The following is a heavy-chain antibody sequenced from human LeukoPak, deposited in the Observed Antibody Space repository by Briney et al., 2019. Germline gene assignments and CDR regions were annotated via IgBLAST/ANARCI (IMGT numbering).Heavy chain of an antibody. CDR1: GSTFSSYS. CDR2: ISSSSSYI. J-gene: IGHJ4*02. CDR3: ATLPIVVVPAAMEYREIPPEYFDY. Sequence: GGSLRLSCAASGSTFSSYSMNWVRQAPGKGLEWVSSISSSSSYIYYADSAKGRFTISRDNAKNSLYLQMNSLRAEDTAVYYCATLPIVVVPAAMEYREIPPEYFDYWGKGPRVPV. D-gene: IGHD2-2*01. V-gene: IGHV3-21*01.